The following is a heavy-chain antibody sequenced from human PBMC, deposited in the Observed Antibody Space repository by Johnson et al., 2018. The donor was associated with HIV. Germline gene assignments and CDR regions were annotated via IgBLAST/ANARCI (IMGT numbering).Heavy chain of an antibody. D-gene: IGHD1-20*01. J-gene: IGHJ3*02. CDR1: GFTFSSYV. V-gene: IGHV3-30*03. Sequence: QVQLVESGGGLVQSGGSLRLSCAASGFTFSSYVMSWVRQAPGKGLEWVAVISYDGSNKYYADSVKGRFTISRDNSKNTLFLQMNSLRAEDTAVCYCARPRLTITGTAFDIWGQGTMVTVSS. CDR3: ARPRLTITGTAFDI. CDR2: ISYDGSNK.